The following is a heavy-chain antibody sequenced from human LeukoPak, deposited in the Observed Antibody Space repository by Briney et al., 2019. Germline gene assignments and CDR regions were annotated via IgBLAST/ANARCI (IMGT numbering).Heavy chain of an antibody. J-gene: IGHJ4*02. CDR3: ARDRDYAFDY. Sequence: GRSLRLSCAASGFTFSSYGMHWVRQAPGKGLDWVAVISYDGSNKYYADSVKGRFTISRDNSKNTLYLQMNSLRDEDTAVYYCARDRDYAFDYWGQGTLVTVSS. CDR2: ISYDGSNK. V-gene: IGHV3-33*05. CDR1: GFTFSSYG. D-gene: IGHD4-17*01.